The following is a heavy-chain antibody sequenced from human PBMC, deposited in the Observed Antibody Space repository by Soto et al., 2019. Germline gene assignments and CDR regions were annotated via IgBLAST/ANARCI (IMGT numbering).Heavy chain of an antibody. CDR3: ARWGTTGGLDV. CDR2: TSYDGSNK. D-gene: IGHD3-16*01. V-gene: IGHV3-30*03. Sequence: QVQLVESGGGVVQPGTSLRLSCVGSGFTFRSYVIHWVRQAPGKGLEWVALTSYDGSNKDYGDSVKGRFTISRDNSMNTVDLQMDSVRREDTALYYCARWGTTGGLDVWGHGTVVSVSS. J-gene: IGHJ6*02. CDR1: GFTFRSYV.